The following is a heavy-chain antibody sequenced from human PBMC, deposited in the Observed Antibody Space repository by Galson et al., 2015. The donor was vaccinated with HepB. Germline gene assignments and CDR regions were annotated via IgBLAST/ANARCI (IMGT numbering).Heavy chain of an antibody. Sequence: SVKVSCTASGGTFSSYAISWVRQAPGQGLEWMGRIIAILGIANYAQTFKGRVTITADKSTSTDHMEMSSLRSEDTAVYYCARTEQEGELEVGAFDIWGQGTMVTVSS. J-gene: IGHJ3*02. CDR3: ARTEQEGELEVGAFDI. D-gene: IGHD1-7*01. V-gene: IGHV1-69*04. CDR1: GGTFSSYA. CDR2: IIAILGIA.